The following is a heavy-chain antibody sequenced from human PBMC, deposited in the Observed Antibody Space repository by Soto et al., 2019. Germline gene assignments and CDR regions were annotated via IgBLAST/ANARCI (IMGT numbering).Heavy chain of an antibody. Sequence: VQFLESGGALVQPGGSLRLSCAASGFTFSSFAMMWLRQAPGRGLEWISAIHGGGVTTYYADSVKGRFTISRDDSKKILYLQMNSLRAEDTAVYYCARDPNGDYVGAFDFWGQGTMVTVSS. CDR2: IHGGGVTT. CDR1: GFTFSSFA. J-gene: IGHJ3*01. V-gene: IGHV3-23*01. D-gene: IGHD4-17*01. CDR3: ARDPNGDYVGAFDF.